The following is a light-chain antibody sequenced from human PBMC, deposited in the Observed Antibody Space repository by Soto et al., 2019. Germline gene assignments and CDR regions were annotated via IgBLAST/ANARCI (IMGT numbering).Light chain of an antibody. J-gene: IGKJ1*01. CDR3: QEYGSSRT. Sequence: EIVLTQSPGTLSLSPGERATLSCRASQSVSSSYLAWYQQKPGQAPRLLIYGTSNRATGIPDRFSGSGSGTDFALTITRLEPEDFAMYYCQEYGSSRTFGQGTKVDIK. V-gene: IGKV3-20*01. CDR1: QSVSSSY. CDR2: GTS.